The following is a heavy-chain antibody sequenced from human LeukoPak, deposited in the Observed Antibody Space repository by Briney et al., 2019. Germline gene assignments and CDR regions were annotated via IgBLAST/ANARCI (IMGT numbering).Heavy chain of an antibody. D-gene: IGHD1-26*01. CDR1: GFTFSSYG. Sequence: GGSLRLSCAASGFTFSSYGMSWVRQAPGKGLEWVSAISGSGGSTYYADSVKGRFTISRDNSKNTLYLQMNSLRAEDTAVYYCAKDRSGSYYLGSFAFDIWGQGTMVTVSS. J-gene: IGHJ3*02. CDR2: ISGSGGST. V-gene: IGHV3-23*01. CDR3: AKDRSGSYYLGSFAFDI.